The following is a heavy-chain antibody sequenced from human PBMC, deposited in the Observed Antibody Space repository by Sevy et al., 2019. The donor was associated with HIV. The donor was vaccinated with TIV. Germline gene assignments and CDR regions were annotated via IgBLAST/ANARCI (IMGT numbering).Heavy chain of an antibody. V-gene: IGHV4-61*05. D-gene: IGHD1-20*01. CDR3: ARVGFNWNDVDY. J-gene: IGHJ4*02. Sequence: SETLSLTCTVSGGSISTSSYYWGWIRQPPGKGLEWIGTIYYSGSTNYNPSLKSRVTISVDTSKNQFSLKLSSVTAADTAVYYCARVGFNWNDVDYWGQGTLVTVSS. CDR2: IYYSGST. CDR1: GGSISTSSYY.